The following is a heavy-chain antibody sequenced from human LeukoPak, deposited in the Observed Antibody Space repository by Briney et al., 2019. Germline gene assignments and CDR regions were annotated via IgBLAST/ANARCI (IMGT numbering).Heavy chain of an antibody. D-gene: IGHD3-3*01. Sequence: ASVKVSCKASGYTFTSYGMSWVRQAPGQGLEWMGWISAYNGNTNYAQKLQGRVTMTTDTSTSTAYMELRSLRSDDTAVYYCARDTASSSRGYDFWSGYDDAFDIWGQGTMVTVSS. CDR1: GYTFTSYG. CDR2: ISAYNGNT. CDR3: ARDTASSSRGYDFWSGYDDAFDI. V-gene: IGHV1-18*01. J-gene: IGHJ3*02.